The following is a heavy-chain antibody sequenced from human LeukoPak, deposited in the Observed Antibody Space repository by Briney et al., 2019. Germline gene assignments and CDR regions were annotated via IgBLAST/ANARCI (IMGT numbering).Heavy chain of an antibody. CDR3: ASPDRGAFDI. V-gene: IGHV4-31*03. CDR1: GGSISSGGYY. D-gene: IGHD3-22*01. Sequence: SETLSLTCTVSGGSISSGGYYWSWIRQHPGKGLEWIGYIYYSGSTYYNPSLKSRVTISVDTSKNQFSLKLSSVTAADTAVYYCASPDRGAFDIWGQGTMVTVSS. CDR2: IYYSGST. J-gene: IGHJ3*02.